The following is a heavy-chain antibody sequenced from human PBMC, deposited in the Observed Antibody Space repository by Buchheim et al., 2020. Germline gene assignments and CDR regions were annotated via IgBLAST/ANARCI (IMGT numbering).Heavy chain of an antibody. D-gene: IGHD2-21*02. CDR1: GFTFSDFW. CDR2: IKQDGSVE. V-gene: IGHV3-7*01. J-gene: IGHJ4*02. CDR3: TRFSRGVTANY. Sequence: EVQLVESGGGLVHPGGSLRLSCAASGFTFSDFWMSWVRLVPGKGLEWVANIKQDGSVEQYVDSVKGRFTVSRENAKDSLYLQMNSLRAEDTALYYCTRFSRGVTANYWGQGTL.